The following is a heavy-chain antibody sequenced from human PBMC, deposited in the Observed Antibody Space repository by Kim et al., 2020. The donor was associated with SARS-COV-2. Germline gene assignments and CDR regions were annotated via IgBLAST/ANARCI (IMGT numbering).Heavy chain of an antibody. Sequence: GGSLRLSCTTSGFTFKNFGMHWVRQAPGKGLEWVAVIWFDESNAFYEDSVKGRFTISRDNSKNNLYLHMNSLRAEDTAVYYCAKAGSVGTYYYYGLDVWGQGTTVTVSS. V-gene: IGHV3-33*06. D-gene: IGHD7-27*01. CDR3: AKAGSVGTYYYYGLDV. J-gene: IGHJ6*02. CDR2: IWFDESNA. CDR1: GFTFKNFG.